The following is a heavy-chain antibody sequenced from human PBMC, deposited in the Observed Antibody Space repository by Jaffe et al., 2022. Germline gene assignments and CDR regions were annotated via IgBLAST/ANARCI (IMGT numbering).Heavy chain of an antibody. CDR2: INSDGSST. Sequence: EVQLVESGGGLVQPGGSLRLSCAASGFTFSSYWMHWVRQAPGKGLVWVSRINSDGSSTSYADSVKGRFTISRDNAKNTLYLQMNSLRAEDTAVYYCAREDSSGWYPVGFDYWGQGTLVTVSS. CDR1: GFTFSSYW. J-gene: IGHJ4*02. CDR3: AREDSSGWYPVGFDY. V-gene: IGHV3-74*01. D-gene: IGHD6-19*01.